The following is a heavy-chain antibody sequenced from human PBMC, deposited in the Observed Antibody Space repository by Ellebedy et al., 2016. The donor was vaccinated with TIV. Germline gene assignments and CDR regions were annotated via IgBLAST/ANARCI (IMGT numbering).Heavy chain of an antibody. Sequence: GASVKVSCKASGYNFTSYDISWVRQAPGQGLEWMGSLNPRGGTTKYAEKLQGRVILTGATSTTTVYMELSSLTFEDTAMYYCVRDYGPIYCSGGACNADYWGQGTLVTVSS. J-gene: IGHJ4*02. V-gene: IGHV1-46*04. CDR3: VRDYGPIYCSGGACNADY. CDR1: GYNFTSYD. CDR2: LNPRGGTT. D-gene: IGHD2-15*01.